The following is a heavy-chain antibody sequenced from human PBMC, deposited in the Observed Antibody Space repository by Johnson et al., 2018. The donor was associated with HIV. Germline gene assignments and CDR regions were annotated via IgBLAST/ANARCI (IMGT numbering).Heavy chain of an antibody. Sequence: QVQLVESGGGVVQPGRSLRLSCAASGFTFSSYAMHWVRQAPGKGLEWVAVISYDGSNKYYADSVKGRFPISRDNSKNTLYLQMNSLRAEDTAVYYCAKDPLFSNGGAFDVWGQGTMVTVSS. CDR1: GFTFSSYA. V-gene: IGHV3-30-3*01. D-gene: IGHD2-21*01. J-gene: IGHJ3*01. CDR2: ISYDGSNK. CDR3: AKDPLFSNGGAFDV.